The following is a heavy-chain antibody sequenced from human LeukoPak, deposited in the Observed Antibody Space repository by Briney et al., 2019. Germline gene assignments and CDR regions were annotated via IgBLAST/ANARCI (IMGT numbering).Heavy chain of an antibody. CDR2: ISGDGGST. D-gene: IGHD5-24*01. V-gene: IGHV3-43*02. CDR3: AKEIDGPPYNHDYYYYYGMDV. J-gene: IGHJ6*02. Sequence: GGSLRLSCAASGFTFDDYAMHWVRQAPGKGLEWVSLISGDGGSTYYADSVKGRFTISRDNSKNSLYLQMNSPRTEDTALYYCAKEIDGPPYNHDYYYYYGMDVWGQGTTVTVSS. CDR1: GFTFDDYA.